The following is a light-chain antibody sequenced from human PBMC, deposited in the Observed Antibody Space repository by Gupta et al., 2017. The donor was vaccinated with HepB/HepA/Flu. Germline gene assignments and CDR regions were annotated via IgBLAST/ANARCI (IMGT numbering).Light chain of an antibody. CDR3: SSYATTLILV. J-gene: IGLJ1*01. CDR1: SGDIGAYNY. Sequence: SALTQPASVSVSPGQSITISCTGTSGDIGAYNYCSWYQQHPVVAPKLLIYNDVNRPSGVSTRFSGSKFDNTASLTISGLQAEDEADYYCSSYATTLILVFGTGTKVTVL. V-gene: IGLV2-14*01. CDR2: NDV.